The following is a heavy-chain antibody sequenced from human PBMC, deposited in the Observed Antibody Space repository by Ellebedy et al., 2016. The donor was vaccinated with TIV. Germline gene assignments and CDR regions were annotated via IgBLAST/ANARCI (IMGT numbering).Heavy chain of an antibody. V-gene: IGHV1-18*04. CDR3: ARLYSSSPNPHVDY. CDR1: GYTFTSYG. D-gene: IGHD6-13*01. J-gene: IGHJ4*02. Sequence: ASVKVSXXASGYTFTSYGISWVRQAPGQGLEWMGWISAYNGNTNYAQKLQGRVTMTTDTSTSTAYMELRSLRSDDTAVYYCARLYSSSPNPHVDYWGQGTLVTVSS. CDR2: ISAYNGNT.